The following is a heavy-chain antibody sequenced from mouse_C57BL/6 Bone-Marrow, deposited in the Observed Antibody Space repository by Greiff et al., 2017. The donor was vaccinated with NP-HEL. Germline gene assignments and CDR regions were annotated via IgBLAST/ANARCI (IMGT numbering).Heavy chain of an antibody. CDR3: ARQKLGQAWFAY. CDR2: ISSGGSYT. J-gene: IGHJ3*01. D-gene: IGHD4-1*01. Sequence: DVKLVESGGDLVKPGGSLKLSCAASGFTFSSYGMSWVRQTPDKRLEWVATISSGGSYTYYPDSVKGRFTISRDNAKNTLYLQMSSLKSEDTAMYYCARQKLGQAWFAYWGQGTLVTVST. CDR1: GFTFSSYG. V-gene: IGHV5-6*02.